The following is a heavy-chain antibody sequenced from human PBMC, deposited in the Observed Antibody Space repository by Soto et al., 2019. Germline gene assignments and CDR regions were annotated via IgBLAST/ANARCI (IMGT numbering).Heavy chain of an antibody. CDR2: ISGSRGST. CDR3: AKPPGSWPPWFDY. CDR1: GFTFSSYA. J-gene: IGHJ4*02. Sequence: EVQLLESGGGLVQPGGSLRLSCAASGFTFSSYAMSWVRQAPGKGLEWVSAISGSRGSTYYADSVKGGFTIYRDNSKNTLYLQMNSLRAEDTAVYYCAKPPGSWPPWFDYWGQGTLVTVSS. D-gene: IGHD6-13*01. V-gene: IGHV3-23*01.